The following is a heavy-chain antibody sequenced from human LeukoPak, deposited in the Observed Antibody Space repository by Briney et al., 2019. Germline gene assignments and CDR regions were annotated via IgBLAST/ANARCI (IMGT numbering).Heavy chain of an antibody. J-gene: IGHJ5*02. V-gene: IGHV4-30-4*01. D-gene: IGHD1-26*01. CDR1: GGSLSSGDYY. CDR3: ARNSGSYYWFDP. CDR2: IYYSGST. Sequence: SQTLSLTCTVSGGSLSSGDYYWSWIRQPPGKGLEWIGYIYYSGSTYYNPSLKSRVTISVDTSKNQFSLKLSSVTAADTAVYYCARNSGSYYWFDPWGQGTLVTVSS.